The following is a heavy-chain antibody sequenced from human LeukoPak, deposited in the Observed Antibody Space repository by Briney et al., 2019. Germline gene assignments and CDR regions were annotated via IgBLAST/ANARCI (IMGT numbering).Heavy chain of an antibody. J-gene: IGHJ4*02. V-gene: IGHV4-38-2*02. Sequence: SETLSLTCTVSGYSISSAYYWGWIRQPPGKGLEWIGSIYHSGSTYYNPSLKSRVTISVDTSKNQFSLKLSSVTAADTAVYYCARSYSGSFLYWGQGTLVTVSS. CDR1: GYSISSAYY. CDR3: ARSYSGSFLY. CDR2: IYHSGST. D-gene: IGHD1-26*01.